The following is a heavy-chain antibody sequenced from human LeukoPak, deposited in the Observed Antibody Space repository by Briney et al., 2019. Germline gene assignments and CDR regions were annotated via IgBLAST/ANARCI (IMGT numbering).Heavy chain of an antibody. CDR1: GGSISSSSYY. CDR3: ARDGDHIMHYDYVWGSYRYRPPHGAFDI. Sequence: SETLSLTCTVSGGSISSSSYYWGWIRQPPGKGLEWIGSIYYSGSTYYNPSLKSRVTISVDTSKNQFSLKLSSVTAADTAVYYCARDGDHIMHYDYVWGSYRYRPPHGAFDIWGQGTMVTVSS. CDR2: IYYSGST. V-gene: IGHV4-39*07. D-gene: IGHD3-16*02. J-gene: IGHJ3*02.